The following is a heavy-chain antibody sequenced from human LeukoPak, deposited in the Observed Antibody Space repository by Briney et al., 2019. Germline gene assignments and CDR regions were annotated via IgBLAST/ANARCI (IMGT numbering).Heavy chain of an antibody. CDR2: IYPGDSDT. D-gene: IGHD3-10*01. CDR3: ARRAGGAMVRGVIFYFDY. J-gene: IGHJ4*02. Sequence: GESLKISCKGSGYSFTSYWIGWVRQMPGKGLEWMGIIYPGDSDTRYSPSFQGQVTIPADKSISTAYLQWSSLKASDTAMYYCARRAGGAMVRGVIFYFDYWGQGTLVTVSS. CDR1: GYSFTSYW. V-gene: IGHV5-51*01.